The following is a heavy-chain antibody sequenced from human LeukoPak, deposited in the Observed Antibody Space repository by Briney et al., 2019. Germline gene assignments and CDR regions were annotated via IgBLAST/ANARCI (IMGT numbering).Heavy chain of an antibody. V-gene: IGHV1-18*01. D-gene: IGHD6-13*01. J-gene: IGHJ6*02. CDR1: GYTFTSYG. CDR3: AREDLSIWSYYYYYGMDV. CDR2: ISAYNGNT. Sequence: ASVKVSCKASGYTFTSYGISWVRQAPGQGLEWMGWISAYNGNTNYAQKLQGRVTMTTDTSTSTAYMELRSLRSDDTAVYYCAREDLSIWSYYYYYGMDVWGQGTTVTVSS.